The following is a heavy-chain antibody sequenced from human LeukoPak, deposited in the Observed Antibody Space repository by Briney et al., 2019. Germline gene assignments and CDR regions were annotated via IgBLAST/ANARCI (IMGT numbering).Heavy chain of an antibody. CDR2: INSDGSST. D-gene: IGHD3-10*01. CDR1: GFTFSSYW. CDR3: ARDIRFTMVRGVIISY. V-gene: IGHV3-74*01. J-gene: IGHJ4*02. Sequence: PGGSLRLSCAASGFTFSSYWMHWVRQAPGKGLVWVSRINSDGSSTSYADSVKGRFTISRDNAKNTLYLQMNSLRAEDTAVYYCARDIRFTMVRGVIISYWGQGTLVTVSS.